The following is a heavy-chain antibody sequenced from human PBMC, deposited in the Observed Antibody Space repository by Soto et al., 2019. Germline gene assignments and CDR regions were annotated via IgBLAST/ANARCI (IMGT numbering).Heavy chain of an antibody. V-gene: IGHV3-30*04. CDR3: AGDGLRLGELSLLGYFDY. Sequence: QVQLEESGGGVVQPGRSLRLSCAASGFTFSRHTMHWVRQAPGKGLEWVASMSYDGSNKYYADSVKGRFTISRDNSKNTLSVQMDRLRAETTAVYYCAGDGLRLGELSLLGYFDYWGQGTLVTVPS. D-gene: IGHD3-16*02. CDR1: GFTFSRHT. J-gene: IGHJ4*02. CDR2: MSYDGSNK.